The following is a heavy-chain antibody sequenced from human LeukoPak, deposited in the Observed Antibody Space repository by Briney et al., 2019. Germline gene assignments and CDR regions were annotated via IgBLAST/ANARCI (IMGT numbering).Heavy chain of an antibody. J-gene: IGHJ3*02. Sequence: SQTLSLTCTVSGGSISSGDYYWSWIRQPPGKDLEWIGYIYYSGSTYYNPSLKSRVTISVDTSKNQFSLKLRSVTDADTAVYYCARVPPYYGDYDGGHAFDIWGQGTMVTVSS. CDR1: GGSISSGDYY. V-gene: IGHV4-30-4*01. D-gene: IGHD4-17*01. CDR3: ARVPPYYGDYDGGHAFDI. CDR2: IYYSGST.